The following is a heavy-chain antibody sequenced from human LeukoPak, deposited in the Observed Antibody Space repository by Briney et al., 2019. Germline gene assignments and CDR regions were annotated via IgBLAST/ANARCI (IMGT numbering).Heavy chain of an antibody. V-gene: IGHV3-30*04. CDR3: ARPALEWLLYDAFDI. CDR1: GFTSSSYS. J-gene: IGHJ3*02. CDR2: LSYDGSNK. Sequence: GGSLRLSCAASGFTSSSYSMHWVRQAPGKGLEWVAVLSYDGSNKYYADSVKGRFTISRDNSKNALYLQMNSLRAEDTAVYYCARPALEWLLYDAFDIWGQGTMVTVSS. D-gene: IGHD3-3*01.